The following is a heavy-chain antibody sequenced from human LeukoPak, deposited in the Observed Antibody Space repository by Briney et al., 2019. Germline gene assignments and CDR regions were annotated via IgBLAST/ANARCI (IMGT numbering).Heavy chain of an antibody. D-gene: IGHD1-1*01. CDR2: ITGSGGNT. J-gene: IGHJ4*02. CDR3: AKGATGTTRVSYDY. CDR1: GFTFSNYA. V-gene: IGHV3-23*01. Sequence: PGASLRLSCAASGFTFSNYAMSWVRQAPGKGLEWVSAITGSGGNTYYADSVKGRFIISRDNSKNTVYLQMNRLRVEDTAVYYCAKGATGTTRVSYDYWGQGTLVTVSS.